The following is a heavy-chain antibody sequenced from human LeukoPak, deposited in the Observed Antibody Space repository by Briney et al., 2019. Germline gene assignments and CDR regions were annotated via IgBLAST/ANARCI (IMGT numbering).Heavy chain of an antibody. J-gene: IGHJ4*02. CDR3: AGDRNWGFDH. Sequence: GGSLRLSCAASGFTFSSYGIHWVRQAPGKGLEWVAFISYDGSNRYYSDSVGGRFTISRDNSKNTLYLQMNSLRDEDTAVYYCAGDRNWGFDHWGQGTLVTVSS. D-gene: IGHD7-27*01. CDR1: GFTFSSYG. V-gene: IGHV3-30*03. CDR2: ISYDGSNR.